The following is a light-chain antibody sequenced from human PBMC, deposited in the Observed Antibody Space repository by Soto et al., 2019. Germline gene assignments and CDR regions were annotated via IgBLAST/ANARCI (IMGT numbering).Light chain of an antibody. CDR2: GAS. J-gene: IGKJ1*01. CDR3: QHYNNWPQT. CDR1: QSVSSN. V-gene: IGKV3-15*01. Sequence: MVMTPSPAPLSVSPGERATLSCRASQSVSSNLAWYQQKPGQAPRLLIYGASTRATGIPARFGGSGSGTEFTLTISSLQSEDFAVYYCQHYNNWPQTFGQGTKVDIK.